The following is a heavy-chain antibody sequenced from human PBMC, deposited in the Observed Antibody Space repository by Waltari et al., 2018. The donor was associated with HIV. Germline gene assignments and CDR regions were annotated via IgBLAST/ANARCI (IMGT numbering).Heavy chain of an antibody. Sequence: QVQLQESGPGLVKPSQTLSLTCTVSGGSISSGSYYWGWIRQAAGKGLAWIGRIYTSGNTNYRPSLKSRVTISMDTSKNQFSRRLSSVTAADTAVYYCARELSDYGATAWFDYWGRGTLVTVSS. CDR1: GGSISSGSYY. D-gene: IGHD3-16*01. V-gene: IGHV4-61*02. CDR3: ARELSDYGATAWFDY. CDR2: IYTSGNT. J-gene: IGHJ4*02.